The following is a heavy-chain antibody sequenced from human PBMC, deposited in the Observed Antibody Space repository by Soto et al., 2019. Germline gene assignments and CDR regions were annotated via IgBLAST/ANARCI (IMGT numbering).Heavy chain of an antibody. J-gene: IGHJ5*02. D-gene: IGHD3-10*01. CDR3: ARGVGSGSYYNQYNWFDP. V-gene: IGHV1-18*01. Sequence: QVQLVQSGGEVKKPGASVKVSCKASGYTFNNYGISWVRQAPGQGLEWMGWINVYNGNTKYAQKDQGRVTMTTDTSTSTAYMELRSLRSDDTAVYYCARGVGSGSYYNQYNWFDPWGQGTLVTVSS. CDR1: GYTFNNYG. CDR2: INVYNGNT.